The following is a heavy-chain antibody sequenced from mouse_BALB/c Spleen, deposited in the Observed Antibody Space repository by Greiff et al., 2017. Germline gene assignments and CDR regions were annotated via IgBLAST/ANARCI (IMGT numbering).Heavy chain of an antibody. Sequence: DVMLVESGGGLVQPGGSRKLSCAASGFTFSSFGMHWVRQAPEKGLEWVAYISSGSSTIYYADTVKGRFTISRDNPKNTLFLQMTSLRSEDTAMYYCASTGDYGYYFDYWGQGTTLTVSS. CDR1: GFTFSSFG. J-gene: IGHJ2*01. V-gene: IGHV5-17*02. CDR2: ISSGSSTI. D-gene: IGHD2-4*01. CDR3: ASTGDYGYYFDY.